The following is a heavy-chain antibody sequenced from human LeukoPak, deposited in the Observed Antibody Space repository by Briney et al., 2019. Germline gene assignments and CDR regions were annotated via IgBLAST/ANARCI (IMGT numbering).Heavy chain of an antibody. Sequence: TGGSLRLSCAASGVTFSSYWMSWVRQAPGEGLEWVANIKEDGSDKYYVDSVKGRFTISRDNAENSLYLQMNSLRAEDTAVYYCARYCSSTSCYKPPWGQGTLVTVSS. CDR1: GVTFSSYW. V-gene: IGHV3-7*01. D-gene: IGHD2-2*02. CDR2: IKEDGSDK. J-gene: IGHJ5*02. CDR3: ARYCSSTSCYKPP.